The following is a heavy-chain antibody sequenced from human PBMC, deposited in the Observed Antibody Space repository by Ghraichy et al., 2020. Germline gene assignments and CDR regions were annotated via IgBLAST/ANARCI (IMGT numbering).Heavy chain of an antibody. Sequence: GGSLRLSCAASGCTFSSYSLNWVRQAPGKGLEWVSSISSSSSYIYYADSVKGRFTISRDNAKNSLYLQMNSLRAEDTAVYYCARGWNSFFDYWGQGTLVTVSS. CDR2: ISSSSSYI. D-gene: IGHD1-7*01. CDR3: ARGWNSFFDY. J-gene: IGHJ4*02. CDR1: GCTFSSYS. V-gene: IGHV3-21*01.